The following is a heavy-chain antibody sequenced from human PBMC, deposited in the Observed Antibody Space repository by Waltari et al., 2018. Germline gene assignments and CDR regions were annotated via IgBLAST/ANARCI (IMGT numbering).Heavy chain of an antibody. CDR3: ASGASSPFDY. Sequence: QVQLVQSGAEVKKPGSSVKVSCKASGGTFSSYAISWVRQAPGQGLEWMGGMITIFGTANYGQKVQGRVTITADESTSTAYMELGSLRAEDTAVYYCASGASSPFDYWGQGTLVTVSS. CDR2: MITIFGTA. V-gene: IGHV1-69*01. D-gene: IGHD6-13*01. CDR1: GGTFSSYA. J-gene: IGHJ4*02.